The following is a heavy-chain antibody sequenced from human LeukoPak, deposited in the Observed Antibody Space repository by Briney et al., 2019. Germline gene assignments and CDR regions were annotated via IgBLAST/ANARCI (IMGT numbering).Heavy chain of an antibody. Sequence: GGSLRLSCAASGFTFSSYSMSWVRQAPGKGLEWVSSISCSRAYIYYADSMKGRFTISRDNAKSLLFLQMNSLRAEDTAVYYCARGGYCSSSICYSLNAFDIWGQGTMFTVS. CDR2: ISCSRAYI. V-gene: IGHV3-21*01. CDR3: ARGGYCSSSICYSLNAFDI. D-gene: IGHD2-2*01. CDR1: GFTFSSYS. J-gene: IGHJ3*02.